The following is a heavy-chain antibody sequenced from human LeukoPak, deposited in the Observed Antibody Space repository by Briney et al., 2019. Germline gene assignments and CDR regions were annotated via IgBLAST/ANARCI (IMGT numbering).Heavy chain of an antibody. J-gene: IGHJ4*02. V-gene: IGHV4-59*04. Sequence: PSETLSLTCIVSGGSISTYFWSWIRQPPGKGLEWIGNIYHSGITYYNHFNSSLKSRVTISIDTSKNQFSLRLTSVTAADTAVYFCATLVSTRYYFDYWGQGTLVTVSS. CDR2: IYHSGIT. CDR1: GGSISTYF. D-gene: IGHD5/OR15-5a*01. CDR3: ATLVSTRYYFDY.